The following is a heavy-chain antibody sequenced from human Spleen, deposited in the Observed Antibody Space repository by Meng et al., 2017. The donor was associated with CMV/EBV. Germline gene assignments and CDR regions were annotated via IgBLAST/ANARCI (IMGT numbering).Heavy chain of an antibody. D-gene: IGHD3-16*01. CDR2: IYHSGST. J-gene: IGHJ6*02. CDR3: AGPGGLQGNYYYYGMDV. CDR1: GGSISSNNW. V-gene: IGHV4-4*02. Sequence: SETLSLTCVVSGGSISSNNWWSWVRQPPGKGLEWIGEIYHSGSTNYNPSLESRVTISVDKSKNQFSLKLGSVTAADTAVYYCAGPGGLQGNYYYYGMDVWGQGTTVTVSS.